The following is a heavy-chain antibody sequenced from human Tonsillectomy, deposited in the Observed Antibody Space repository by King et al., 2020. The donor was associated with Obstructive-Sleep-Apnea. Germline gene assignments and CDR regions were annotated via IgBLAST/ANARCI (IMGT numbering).Heavy chain of an antibody. J-gene: IGHJ4*02. D-gene: IGHD2-15*01. CDR3: AHHRDNRVLVAASRFDY. Sequence: ITLKESGPTLVKPTQTLTLTCTFSGFSLSTSGVGVGWIRQPPGKALEWLALIYWDDDKSYSPSLKSRLTITKETSNNKVVLTMTNIDPLYTATYYCAHHRDNRVLVAASRFDYWGQGTPVTVSS. V-gene: IGHV2-5*02. CDR2: IYWDDDK. CDR1: GFSLSTSGVG.